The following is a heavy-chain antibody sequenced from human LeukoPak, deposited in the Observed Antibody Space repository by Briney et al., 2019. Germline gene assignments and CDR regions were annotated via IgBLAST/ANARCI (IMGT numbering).Heavy chain of an antibody. CDR3: AKYFGVGSSAWNDP. CDR2: IREDGSEK. Sequence: GGSLRLSCAASGFAFSRYWMTWVRQAPGKGLEWVANIREDGSEKNYLDSVKGRFTISRDNAKNSLYLQMNSLRAEDTALYYCAKYFGVGSSAWNDPWGQGTLVTVSS. CDR1: GFAFSRYW. V-gene: IGHV3-7*02. J-gene: IGHJ5*02. D-gene: IGHD2-21*01.